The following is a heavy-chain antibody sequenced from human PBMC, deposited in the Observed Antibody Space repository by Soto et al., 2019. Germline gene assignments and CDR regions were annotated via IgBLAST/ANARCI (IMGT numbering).Heavy chain of an antibody. J-gene: IGHJ6*02. CDR3: AVGEEARYYYYGMDV. Sequence: EVQLVESGGGLVQRGGSLRLSCAASGLTFSSYSMNWVRQAPGKGLEWVSYISSSSSTIYYADSVKGPFTLSRANAKNSLYRLMNGLRAEDTAVYYGAVGEEARYYYYGMDVWGQGTTVTVSS. CDR1: GLTFSSYS. CDR2: ISSSSSTI. V-gene: IGHV3-48*01.